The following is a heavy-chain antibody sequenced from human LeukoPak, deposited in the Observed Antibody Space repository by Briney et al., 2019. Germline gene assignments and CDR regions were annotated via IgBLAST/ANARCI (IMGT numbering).Heavy chain of an antibody. J-gene: IGHJ4*02. D-gene: IGHD3-9*01. CDR1: GLSASSNY. CDR3: ARSFYDILIGYYQYFDY. Sequence: GRSLRLSCVASGLSASSNYMSWVRQAPGEGLEWVSVIYRDGSSYYAESVKGRFTISRDNSKNTLYIQMNSLRAEDTAVYYCARSFYDILIGYYQYFDYWGQGTLVTVSS. V-gene: IGHV3-66*01. CDR2: IYRDGSS.